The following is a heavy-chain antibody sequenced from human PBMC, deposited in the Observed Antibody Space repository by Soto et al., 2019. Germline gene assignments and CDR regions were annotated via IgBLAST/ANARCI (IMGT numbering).Heavy chain of an antibody. Sequence: SETLSLTCTVSGGSVSSGSYYWSWIRHPPGKGLEWIGYIYYSGSTNYNPSLKSRVTISVDTSKNQFSLKLSSVTAADTAVYYCARADDFWSGYPVNWFDPWGQGTLVTVSS. CDR2: IYYSGST. CDR1: GGSVSSGSYY. V-gene: IGHV4-61*01. J-gene: IGHJ5*02. D-gene: IGHD3-3*01. CDR3: ARADDFWSGYPVNWFDP.